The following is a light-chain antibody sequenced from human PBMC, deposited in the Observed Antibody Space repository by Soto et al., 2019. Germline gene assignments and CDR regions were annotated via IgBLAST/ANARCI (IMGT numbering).Light chain of an antibody. Sequence: QSVLTQPPSASGSPGQSVTISCTGTSSDVGAYNYVSWYQHHPGKAPKLMVYEVNKRPSGVPDRFSGSKSGTSASLAITGLQAEDEADYYCQSHDSSLSTYVFGTGTKVTVL. V-gene: IGLV2-8*01. CDR2: EVN. CDR3: QSHDSSLSTYV. CDR1: SSDVGAYNY. J-gene: IGLJ1*01.